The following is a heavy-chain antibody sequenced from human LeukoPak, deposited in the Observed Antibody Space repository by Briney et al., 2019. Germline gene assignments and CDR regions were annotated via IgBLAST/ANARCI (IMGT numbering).Heavy chain of an antibody. D-gene: IGHD1-14*01. Sequence: ASVKVSCKASGGTFISYAISWVRQAPGQGREWMGGIIPIFGTANYAQKFQGRVTITTDESTSTAYMELSSLRSEDTAVYYCARGTPYYYYYYMDVWGKGTTVTVSS. CDR2: IIPIFGTA. J-gene: IGHJ6*03. CDR3: ARGTPYYYYYYMDV. CDR1: GGTFISYA. V-gene: IGHV1-69*05.